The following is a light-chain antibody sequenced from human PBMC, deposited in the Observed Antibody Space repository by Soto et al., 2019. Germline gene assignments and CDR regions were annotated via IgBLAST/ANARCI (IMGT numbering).Light chain of an antibody. Sequence: EIAMTQSPATLSVSPGERATLSCRASQSVSRNYVAWYQQKPGQAPRLLIYGASSRASGIPDRFSGSGSGADFTLSITRLEPEDFALYYCQQYGSTPLTFGGGTKVDIK. CDR2: GAS. CDR3: QQYGSTPLT. J-gene: IGKJ4*01. CDR1: QSVSRNY. V-gene: IGKV3-20*01.